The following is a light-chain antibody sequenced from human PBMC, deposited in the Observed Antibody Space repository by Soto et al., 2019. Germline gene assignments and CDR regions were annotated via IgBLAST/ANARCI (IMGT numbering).Light chain of an antibody. Sequence: DIQMTQSPSSLSASVGDRVTITCRASQSISSYLNWYQQKPGKAPKLLIYAASSLHSGVPSRFSGSGSGTDLTLTISSLQPEDFATYYFQQSYSTPYTFGQVTKLEIK. J-gene: IGKJ2*01. CDR3: QQSYSTPYT. V-gene: IGKV1-39*01. CDR1: QSISSY. CDR2: AAS.